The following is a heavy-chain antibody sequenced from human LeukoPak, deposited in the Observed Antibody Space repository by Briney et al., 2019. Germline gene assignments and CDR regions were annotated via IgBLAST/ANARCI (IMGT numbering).Heavy chain of an antibody. Sequence: GGSLRLSCVVSGFTFSSYAMSWVRQAPGKGLEWVSGISGSGGSTYYADSVKGRFTISRDNFKNTLYLQMNSLRAEDTAVYYCAREYQLLMVYWGQGTLVTVSS. V-gene: IGHV3-23*01. CDR3: AREYQLLMVY. CDR2: ISGSGGST. J-gene: IGHJ4*02. CDR1: GFTFSSYA. D-gene: IGHD2-2*01.